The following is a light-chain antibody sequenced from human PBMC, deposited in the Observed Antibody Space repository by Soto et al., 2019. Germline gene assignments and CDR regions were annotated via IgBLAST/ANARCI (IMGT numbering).Light chain of an antibody. CDR1: SSDVGTYNL. V-gene: IGLV2-23*01. CDR2: EGS. Sequence: QSVLTQPASVSGSPGQPITISCTGTSSDVGTYNLVSWYQHHPGKAPKLMIYEGSKRPSGVSNRFSGSKSGSTASLTISGLHAEDEADYYCCSYASGGSMVFGGGTKRTVL. J-gene: IGLJ3*02. CDR3: CSYASGGSMV.